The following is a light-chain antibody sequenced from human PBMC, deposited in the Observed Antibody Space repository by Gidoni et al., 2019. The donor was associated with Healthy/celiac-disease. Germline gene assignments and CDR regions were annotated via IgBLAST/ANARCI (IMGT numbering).Light chain of an antibody. CDR1: QSVSSY. J-gene: IGKJ1*01. Sequence: ELVLTQSPAPLSLSPGERATLSCRASQSVSSYLAGYQQKPGQAPRLLIYDASNRATGIPARFSGSGSGTDFTLTISSLEPEDFAVYYCQQRSNWPWTFXXXTKVEIK. V-gene: IGKV3-11*01. CDR3: QQRSNWPWT. CDR2: DAS.